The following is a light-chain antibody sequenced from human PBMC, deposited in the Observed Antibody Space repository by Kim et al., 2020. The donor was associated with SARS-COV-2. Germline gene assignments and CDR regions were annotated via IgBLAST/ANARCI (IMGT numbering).Light chain of an antibody. Sequence: QSALTQPASVSGSPGQSITISCTGTSSDVGGYNYVSWYQQHPGKAPKLMIYDVSNRPSGVSNRFSGSKSGNTASLTISGLQAEDEADYYCSSYTSSSINWVFGGGTQLIVL. J-gene: IGLJ3*02. CDR3: SSYTSSSINWV. V-gene: IGLV2-14*03. CDR1: SSDVGGYNY. CDR2: DVS.